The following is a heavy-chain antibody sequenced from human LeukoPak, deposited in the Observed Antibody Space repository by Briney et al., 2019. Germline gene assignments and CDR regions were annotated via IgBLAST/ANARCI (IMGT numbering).Heavy chain of an antibody. V-gene: IGHV3-66*01. CDR2: IYSGGST. CDR1: GFIVSSKY. D-gene: IGHD6-19*01. J-gene: IGHJ4*02. Sequence: GESLKISCTASGFIVSSKYMSWVRQAPGKGLQWVSVIYSGGSTFYADSVKGRFTISRDNSKNTLYLQMNSLRAEDTAVYYCARGLPGAVALDYWGQGTLVTVSS. CDR3: ARGLPGAVALDY.